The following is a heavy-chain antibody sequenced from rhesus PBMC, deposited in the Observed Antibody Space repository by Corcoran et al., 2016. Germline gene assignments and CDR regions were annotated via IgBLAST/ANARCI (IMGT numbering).Heavy chain of an antibody. V-gene: IGHV4-80*01. J-gene: IGHJ4*01. Sequence: QVQLQESGPGLVNLSETPSPTCVVSGSSISPYWWNWIRQSPGKGLGWIGEIKGNSGNTKYNPSLKSRVTMAKDASKNQFSLKLTSVTAADTAVYYCVRGPLIQRVRGDYFDFWGQGVLVTVSS. CDR3: VRGPLIQRVRGDYFDF. D-gene: IGHD5-24*01. CDR2: IKGNSGNT. CDR1: GSSISPYW.